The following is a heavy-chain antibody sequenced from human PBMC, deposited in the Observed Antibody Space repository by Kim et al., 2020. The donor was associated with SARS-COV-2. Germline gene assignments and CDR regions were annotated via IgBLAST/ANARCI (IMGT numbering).Heavy chain of an antibody. Sequence: SVKVSCKASGGTFSSYAISWVRQAPGQGLEWMGGIIPIFGTANYAQKFQGRVTITADESTSTAYMELSSLRSEDTAVYYCARDSERKRACSGGSCYPRWYYYYGMDVWGQGTTVTVSS. CDR3: ARDSERKRACSGGSCYPRWYYYYGMDV. J-gene: IGHJ6*02. CDR2: IIPIFGTA. CDR1: GGTFSSYA. D-gene: IGHD2-15*01. V-gene: IGHV1-69*13.